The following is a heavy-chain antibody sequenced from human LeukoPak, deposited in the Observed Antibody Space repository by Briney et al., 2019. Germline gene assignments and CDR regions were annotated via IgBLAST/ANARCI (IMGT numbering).Heavy chain of an antibody. CDR2: ISGSDGST. D-gene: IGHD2-15*01. Sequence: VGSLRVSCTASGFTFSSDAMSWGRQAPGKGLEWGSTISGSDGSTYYADSVKGRFTISRDNSKNTLYLQMNSLRVEDTAIYYCAKGRGYCTGGSCYSDYWGQGTLVTVSS. CDR3: AKGRGYCTGGSCYSDY. V-gene: IGHV3-23*01. J-gene: IGHJ4*02. CDR1: GFTFSSDA.